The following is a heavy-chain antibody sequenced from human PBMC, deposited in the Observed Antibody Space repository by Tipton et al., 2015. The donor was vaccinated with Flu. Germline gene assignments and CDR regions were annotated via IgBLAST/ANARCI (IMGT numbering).Heavy chain of an antibody. V-gene: IGHV4-39*07. CDR2: IYSSGST. D-gene: IGHD6-19*01. J-gene: IGHJ1*01. CDR3: AREKDSSDSEYFQH. CDR1: GASISSRSYY. Sequence: TLSLTCTVSGASISSRSYYWGWIRQPPGKGLEWIGCIYSSGSTYYNPSLKSRVTISLDTSKNQFSLKLSSVTAADTAVYYCAREKDSSDSEYFQHWGQGTLVTVSS.